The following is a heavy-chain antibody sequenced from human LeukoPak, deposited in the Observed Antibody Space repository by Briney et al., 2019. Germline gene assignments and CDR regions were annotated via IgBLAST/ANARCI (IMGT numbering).Heavy chain of an antibody. CDR3: ARGNYYDSSGYS. J-gene: IGHJ5*02. CDR1: GGSFSGYY. D-gene: IGHD3-22*01. Sequence: SETLSLTCAVYGGSFSGYYWSWIRQPPGKGLEWIEEINHSGSTNYNPSLKSRVTISVDTSKNQFSLKLSSVTAADTAVYYCARGNYYDSSGYSWGQGTLVTVSS. V-gene: IGHV4-34*01. CDR2: INHSGST.